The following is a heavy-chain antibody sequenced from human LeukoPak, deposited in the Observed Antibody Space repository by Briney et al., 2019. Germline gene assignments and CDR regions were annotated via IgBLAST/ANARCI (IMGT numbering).Heavy chain of an antibody. J-gene: IGHJ6*03. CDR3: VRGSLASGVVVYYYYYLDV. CDR2: ISASRDIT. Sequence: GGSLRLSCAASGFNYSSYTMNWVRQAPGMGLKWLSYISASRDITYYADSVKGRFTISRDNAKNSLYLQMNSLRAEDTAVYYCVRGSLASGVVVYYYYYLDVWGKGTTVTVSS. V-gene: IGHV3-48*01. CDR1: GFNYSSYT. D-gene: IGHD3-3*01.